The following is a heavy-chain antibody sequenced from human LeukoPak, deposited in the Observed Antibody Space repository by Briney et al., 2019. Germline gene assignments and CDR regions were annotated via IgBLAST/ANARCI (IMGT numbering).Heavy chain of an antibody. D-gene: IGHD6-6*01. Sequence: SETLSLTCTVSGGSISSGDYYWSWIRQPPGKGLEWIGYIYYSGSTYYNPSLKSRVTISVDTSKNQFSLKLSSVTAADTAVYYCARDLLHSSSSAEDAFDIWGQGTMATVSS. CDR1: GGSISSGDYY. J-gene: IGHJ3*02. CDR3: ARDLLHSSSSAEDAFDI. CDR2: IYYSGST. V-gene: IGHV4-30-4*01.